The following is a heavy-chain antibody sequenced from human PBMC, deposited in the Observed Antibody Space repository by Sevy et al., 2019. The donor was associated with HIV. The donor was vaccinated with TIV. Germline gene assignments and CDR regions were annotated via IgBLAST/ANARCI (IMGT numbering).Heavy chain of an antibody. V-gene: IGHV3-23*01. Sequence: GGSLRLSCAASGFTFSSNAMSWVRQAPGKGLEWVSAISGSGGSTYYADSVKGRFTISRDNSKNTLYLQMNSLRAEDTAVYYCAKDGYKPSVGDENYYYYYMDVWGKGTTVTVSS. D-gene: IGHD1-20*01. CDR1: GFTFSSNA. CDR3: AKDGYKPSVGDENYYYYYMDV. J-gene: IGHJ6*03. CDR2: ISGSGGST.